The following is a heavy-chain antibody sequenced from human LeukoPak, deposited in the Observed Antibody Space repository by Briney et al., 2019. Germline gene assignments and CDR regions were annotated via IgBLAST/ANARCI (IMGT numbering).Heavy chain of an antibody. Sequence: SGGSLRLSCAASGFTFSDYYMSWIRQAPGKGLEWVSYISSSGNSIYYADSVKGRFTISRDNAKNSLYLQMNSLRAEDTAVYYCARDRLIRGVTSAFDIWGQGTMVTVSS. CDR2: ISSSGNSI. CDR1: GFTFSDYY. V-gene: IGHV3-11*01. CDR3: ARDRLIRGVTSAFDI. J-gene: IGHJ3*02. D-gene: IGHD3-10*01.